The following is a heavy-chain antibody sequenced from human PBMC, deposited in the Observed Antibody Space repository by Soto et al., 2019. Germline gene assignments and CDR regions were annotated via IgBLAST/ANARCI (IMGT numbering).Heavy chain of an antibody. CDR2: INANNGGA. J-gene: IGHJ5*02. CDR3: AREGGSETLQPSYNWFDT. CDR1: GYTFTDYD. D-gene: IGHD6-25*01. V-gene: IGHV1-2*03. Sequence: GASVKVSCKASGYTFTDYDIHWVLQAPGQGLEFMGWINANNGGAGSAQQFQGRVTVTRDTSITTVYMELSNLRSDDTAVYYCAREGGSETLQPSYNWFDTWGQGTLVTVSS.